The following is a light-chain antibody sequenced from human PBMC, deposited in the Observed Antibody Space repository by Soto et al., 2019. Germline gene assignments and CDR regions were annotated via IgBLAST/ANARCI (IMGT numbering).Light chain of an antibody. J-gene: IGKJ2*01. Sequence: DIVMTQSPDSLAVSLGERATINCKSSQSVLYSSNNKNYLAWYQQKPGQPPKLLIYWASTRESGVPDRFSGSGSVTDFTLTISSLQAEDVAVYYCQQYYSIPYTFGQGTKVEIK. V-gene: IGKV4-1*01. CDR2: WAS. CDR1: QSVLYSSNNKNY. CDR3: QQYYSIPYT.